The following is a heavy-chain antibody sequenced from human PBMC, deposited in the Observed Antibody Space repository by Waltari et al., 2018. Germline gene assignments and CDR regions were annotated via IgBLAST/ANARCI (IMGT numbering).Heavy chain of an antibody. J-gene: IGHJ5*02. CDR2: CYSGGST. D-gene: IGHD3-10*01. Sequence: EVQLVESGGGLIQPGGSLRLSCAASGFTVSSNYMSWVRQAPGKGLEWVSGCYSGGSTYYAESWNGRFTISRENAKNSRYRQMNSLRAEYTAVYYCARDWTTMVQGDGWFDPWCQGTLVTVSS. CDR1: GFTVSSNY. V-gene: IGHV3-53*01. CDR3: ARDWTTMVQGDGWFDP.